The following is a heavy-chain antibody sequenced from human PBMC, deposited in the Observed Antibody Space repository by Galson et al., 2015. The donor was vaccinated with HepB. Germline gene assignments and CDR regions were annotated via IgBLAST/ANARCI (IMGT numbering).Heavy chain of an antibody. Sequence: SLRLSCAASGFTFSSYAMGWVRQAPGKGLEWVSGISGSGGGTHYADGGTYYADSLKGRFSISRDNSKNILYLQMNSLRAEDTAVYYCAKGIQPPLLLEFDYWGQGTLVTVSS. D-gene: IGHD5-18*01. CDR2: ISGSGGGT. J-gene: IGHJ4*02. V-gene: IGHV3-23*01. CDR3: AKGIQPPLLLEFDY. CDR1: GFTFSSYA.